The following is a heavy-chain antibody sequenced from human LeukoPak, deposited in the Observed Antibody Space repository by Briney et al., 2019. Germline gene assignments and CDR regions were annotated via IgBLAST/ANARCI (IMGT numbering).Heavy chain of an antibody. CDR1: GYTLTELS. Sequence: GASVKVSCKVSGYTLTELSMHWVRQAPGKGLEWMGGFDPEDGETIYAQKFQGRVTMTEDTSTDTAYMELSSLRSEDTAVYYCATDYSTLRRPHYYYGMDVWGQGTTVTVSS. V-gene: IGHV1-24*01. CDR2: FDPEDGET. CDR3: ATDYSTLRRPHYYYGMDV. J-gene: IGHJ6*02. D-gene: IGHD2-21*01.